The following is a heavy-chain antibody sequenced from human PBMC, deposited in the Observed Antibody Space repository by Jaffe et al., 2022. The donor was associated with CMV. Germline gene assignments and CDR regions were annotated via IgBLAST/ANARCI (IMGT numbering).Heavy chain of an antibody. V-gene: IGHV3-7*01. D-gene: IGHD3-3*01. Sequence: EVQLVESGGGLVQPGGSLRLSCAASGFTFSSYWMSWVRQAPGKGLEWVANIKQDGSEKYYVDSVKGRFTISRDNAKNSLYLQMNSLRAEDTAVYYCARSGGDYDFWSGYSYYYYYGMDVWGQGTTVTVSS. J-gene: IGHJ6*02. CDR1: GFTFSSYW. CDR3: ARSGGDYDFWSGYSYYYYYGMDV. CDR2: IKQDGSEK.